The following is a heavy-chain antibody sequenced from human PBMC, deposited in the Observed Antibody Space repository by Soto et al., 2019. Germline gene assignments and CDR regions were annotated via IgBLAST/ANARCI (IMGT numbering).Heavy chain of an antibody. V-gene: IGHV4-39*01. D-gene: IGHD1-26*01. CDR2: VYYGGRS. CDR3: ARHMWELPPRNYGMDV. J-gene: IGHJ6*02. Sequence: SETLSLTCTVSSAPVSSTTYTWGWIRQPPGKGLEWVASVYYGGRSYYNPSLNSRVTISVDTSKNQFSLKMTSVTAADTAMYYCARHMWELPPRNYGMDVWGQGTTVTVSS. CDR1: SAPVSSTTYT.